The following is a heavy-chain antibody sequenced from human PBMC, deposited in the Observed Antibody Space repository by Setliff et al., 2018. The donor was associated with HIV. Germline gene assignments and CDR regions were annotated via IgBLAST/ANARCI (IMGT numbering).Heavy chain of an antibody. J-gene: IGHJ6*03. D-gene: IGHD3-3*01. CDR2: IYTGGST. CDR3: ARGLSIFGVATPGFYSFMDV. CDR1: GGSISSETYY. V-gene: IGHV4-61*09. Sequence: SETLSLTCTVSGGSISSETYYWNWIRQPAGKGLEHIGHIYTGGSTNYNPSLKSRVIISLDTSKKQVSLKLNSVTAADTAVYYCARGLSIFGVATPGFYSFMDVWGKGTTVTVSS.